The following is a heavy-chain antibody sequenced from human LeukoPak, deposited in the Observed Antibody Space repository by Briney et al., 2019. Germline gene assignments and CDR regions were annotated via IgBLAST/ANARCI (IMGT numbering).Heavy chain of an antibody. CDR2: IYSGGTT. CDR3: ARSGGNYYDTDAFDI. Sequence: GGSLRLSCAASGFTFSDYAMSWVRQAPGKGLEWVSVIYSGGTTYYADSVKGRFTISRDNSNNTLYLQMNSLRAEDTAVYYCARSGGNYYDTDAFDIWGQGTMVTVSS. CDR1: GFTFSDYA. J-gene: IGHJ3*02. D-gene: IGHD1-26*01. V-gene: IGHV3-53*01.